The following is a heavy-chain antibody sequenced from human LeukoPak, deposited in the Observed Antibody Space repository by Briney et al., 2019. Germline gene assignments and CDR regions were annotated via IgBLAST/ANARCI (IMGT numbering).Heavy chain of an antibody. D-gene: IGHD3-22*01. Sequence: SETLSLTCTVPGGSISSSSCYWGWIRQPPGKGLEWIGSIYYSGSTYYNPSLKSRVTISVDTSKNQFSLKLSSVTAADTAVYYCASPRHYYDSSGYYPLDYWGQGTLVTVSS. CDR3: ASPRHYYDSSGYYPLDY. V-gene: IGHV4-39*01. CDR1: GGSISSSSCY. CDR2: IYYSGST. J-gene: IGHJ4*02.